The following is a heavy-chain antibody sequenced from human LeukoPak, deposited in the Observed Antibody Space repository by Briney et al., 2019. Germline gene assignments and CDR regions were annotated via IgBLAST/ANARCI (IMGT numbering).Heavy chain of an antibody. Sequence: PSETLSLTCAVYGGSFSGYYWSWIRQPPGKGLEWIGEINHSGSTNYNPSLKSRVTISVDTSKNQFSLKLSSVTAADTAVYYCARHEGGGYYFDYWGQGTLVTVSS. CDR2: INHSGST. V-gene: IGHV4-34*01. D-gene: IGHD1-26*01. J-gene: IGHJ4*02. CDR1: GGSFSGYY. CDR3: ARHEGGGYYFDY.